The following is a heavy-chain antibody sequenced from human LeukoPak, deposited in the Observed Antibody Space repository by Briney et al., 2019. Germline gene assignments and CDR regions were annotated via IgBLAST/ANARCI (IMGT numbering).Heavy chain of an antibody. CDR2: INPNSGGT. J-gene: IGHJ4*02. CDR1: GYTFTGYY. CDR3: ARGNHYDILTGYYTQSPDY. V-gene: IGHV1-2*02. D-gene: IGHD3-9*01. Sequence: ASVKVSCKASGYTFTGYYMHWVRQAPGQGLEWMGWINPNSGGTNYAQKFQGRVTMTRNTSISTAYMELSSLRSEDTAVYYCARGNHYDILTGYYTQSPDYWGQGTLVTVSS.